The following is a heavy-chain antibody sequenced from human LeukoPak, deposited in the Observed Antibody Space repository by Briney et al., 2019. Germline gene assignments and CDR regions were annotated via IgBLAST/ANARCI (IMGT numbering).Heavy chain of an antibody. CDR1: GCTFSNDG. V-gene: IGHV3-30*18. D-gene: IGHD6-19*01. Sequence: GGSLRLYCAASGCTFSNDGMHWVRQAPGKGLEWVAVVSYDGSNKHYADSVKGRFTISRDNSKNTLYLQANSLRAEDTAVYYCAKDIEVAGPSEYFQHWGQGTLVTVAS. CDR2: VSYDGSNK. CDR3: AKDIEVAGPSEYFQH. J-gene: IGHJ1*01.